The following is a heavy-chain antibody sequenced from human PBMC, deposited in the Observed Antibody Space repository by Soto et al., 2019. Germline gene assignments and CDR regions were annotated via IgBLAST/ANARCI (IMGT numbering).Heavy chain of an antibody. J-gene: IGHJ4*02. CDR1: GYTFTNYD. V-gene: IGHV1-8*01. Sequence: QVQLVQSGAEVKKPGASVKVSCKASGYTFTNYDINWVRQATGQGLEWMGWMNPNSGNTGYAQKFQGRVSMTRNTSISTAYMELSSLRSEDTAVYYCARGYYYGAGSSPDYWGQGTLVTVSS. CDR3: ARGYYYGAGSSPDY. CDR2: MNPNSGNT. D-gene: IGHD3-10*01.